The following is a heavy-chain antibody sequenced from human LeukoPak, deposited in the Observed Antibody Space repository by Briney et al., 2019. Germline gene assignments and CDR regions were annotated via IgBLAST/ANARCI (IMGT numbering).Heavy chain of an antibody. CDR2: IYYSGST. D-gene: IGHD3/OR15-3a*01. V-gene: IGHV4-59*01. Sequence: PSETLSLTCTVSGGSISTYYWSWIRQPPGKGLEWIGYIYYSGSTNYNPSLKSRVTISVDTSKNQFPLKLSSVTAADTAVYYCARSHSVWTSFDYWGQEPWSPSPQ. CDR1: GGSISTYY. J-gene: IGHJ4*01. CDR3: ARSHSVWTSFDY.